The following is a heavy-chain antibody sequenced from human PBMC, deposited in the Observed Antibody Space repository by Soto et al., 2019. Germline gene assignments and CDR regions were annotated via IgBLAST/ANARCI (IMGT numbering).Heavy chain of an antibody. CDR2: IIPIFGTA. D-gene: IGHD1-20*01. Sequence: SVKVSCKASGGTFNSYAISWVRQAPGQGLEWMGGIIPIFGTANYAQKFQGRVTITADKSTSTAYMELSSLRSEDTAVYYCARGADGIYFDYWGQGTLVTVSS. V-gene: IGHV1-69*06. CDR1: GGTFNSYA. J-gene: IGHJ4*02. CDR3: ARGADGIYFDY.